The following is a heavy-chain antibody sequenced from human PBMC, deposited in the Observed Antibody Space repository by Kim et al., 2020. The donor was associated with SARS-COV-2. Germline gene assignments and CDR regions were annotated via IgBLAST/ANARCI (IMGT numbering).Heavy chain of an antibody. D-gene: IGHD3-22*01. V-gene: IGHV3-30*07. CDR3: TRDQDYYDSSDHYYLFDY. Sequence: VKGRFTISRDKSKNTLVLQMNSLRAEDTAVYYCTRDQDYYDSSDHYYLFDYWGQGTLVTVSS. J-gene: IGHJ4*02.